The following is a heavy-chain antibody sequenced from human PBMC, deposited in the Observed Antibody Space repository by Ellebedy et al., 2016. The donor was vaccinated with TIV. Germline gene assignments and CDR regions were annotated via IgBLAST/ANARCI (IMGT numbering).Heavy chain of an antibody. CDR3: SKGRASALGEAFDI. Sequence: AASVKVSCKASGYTFISHFLHWVRQAPGQGLEWMGLINPSGGTTSYAQKFQGRVTMTRDTATSTAYMELSSLRSEDTAFDFCSKGRASALGEAFDIWGQGTMVIVSS. V-gene: IGHV1-46*01. CDR2: INPSGGTT. CDR1: GYTFISHF. D-gene: IGHD3-16*01. J-gene: IGHJ3*02.